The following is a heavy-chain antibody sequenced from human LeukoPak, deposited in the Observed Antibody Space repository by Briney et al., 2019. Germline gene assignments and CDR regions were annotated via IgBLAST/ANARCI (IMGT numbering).Heavy chain of an antibody. CDR3: ARDGEKTVYTAHMDV. J-gene: IGHJ6*02. D-gene: IGHD7-27*01. Sequence: GGSLRLSCAASGFTFSSYSMNWVRQAPGKGLEWVSSISSSSSYIYYADSVKGRFTISRDNAKNSLYLQMNSLRAEDTAVYYCARDGEKTVYTAHMDVWGQGTTVTVSS. CDR1: GFTFSSYS. CDR2: ISSSSSYI. V-gene: IGHV3-21*01.